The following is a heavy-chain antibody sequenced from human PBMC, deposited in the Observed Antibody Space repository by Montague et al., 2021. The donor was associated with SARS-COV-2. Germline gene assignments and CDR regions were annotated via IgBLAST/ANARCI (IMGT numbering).Heavy chain of an antibody. CDR1: GFTFSSYA. D-gene: IGHD3-22*01. Sequence: SLRLSCAASGFTFSSYAMSWVRQAPGKGLEWVSTVSGSTTNTFYADSVEGRFTISRDNSKNTLYLQMNSLRVEDSAVYYCAKDHPVYDTSGYYHYGASDTWGQGTMVTVSS. J-gene: IGHJ3*02. CDR3: AKDHPVYDTSGYYHYGASDT. V-gene: IGHV3-23*01. CDR2: VSGSTTNT.